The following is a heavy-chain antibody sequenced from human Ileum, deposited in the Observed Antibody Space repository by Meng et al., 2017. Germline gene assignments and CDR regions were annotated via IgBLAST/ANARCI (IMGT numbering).Heavy chain of an antibody. Sequence: VEAGGGVGQPGRSLRLSCAASGFTFSSYGMHWVRQAPGKGLEWVAVIWYDGSNKYYADSVKGRFTISRDNSKNTLYLQMNSLRAEDTAVYYCARKYSGSDYWGQGTLVTVSS. CDR2: IWYDGSNK. V-gene: IGHV3-33*01. CDR3: ARKYSGSDY. CDR1: GFTFSSYG. D-gene: IGHD1-26*01. J-gene: IGHJ1*01.